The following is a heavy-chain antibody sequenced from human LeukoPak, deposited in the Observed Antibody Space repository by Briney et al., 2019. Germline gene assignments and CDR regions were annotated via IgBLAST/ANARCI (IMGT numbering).Heavy chain of an antibody. J-gene: IGHJ5*02. V-gene: IGHV3-7*01. CDR3: ARAGDSSSCYGWFDP. CDR2: IKQDGSEK. Sequence: PGGSLRLSCAASGFTFSSYWMSWVRQAPGKGLEWVANIKQDGSEKYYVDSVKGRFTISRDNAKNSLYLQMNSLRAEDTAVYYCARAGDSSSCYGWFDPWGQGTLVTVSS. D-gene: IGHD6-13*01. CDR1: GFTFSSYW.